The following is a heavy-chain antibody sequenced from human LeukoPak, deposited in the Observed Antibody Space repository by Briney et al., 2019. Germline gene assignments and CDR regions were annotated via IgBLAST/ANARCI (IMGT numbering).Heavy chain of an antibody. D-gene: IGHD2-2*01. Sequence: SETLSLTCTVSGGSISSYYWSWIRQPPGKGLEWIGYIYYSGSTNDNPSLKSRVTISVHTSKNQFSLKLSSVTAADTAVYYCARGGVVPAAYYYYMDVWGKGTTVTVSS. CDR1: GGSISSYY. J-gene: IGHJ6*03. CDR2: IYYSGST. V-gene: IGHV4-59*01. CDR3: ARGGVVPAAYYYYMDV.